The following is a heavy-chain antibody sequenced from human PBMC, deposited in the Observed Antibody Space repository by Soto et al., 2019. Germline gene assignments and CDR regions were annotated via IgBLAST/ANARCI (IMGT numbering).Heavy chain of an antibody. V-gene: IGHV4-4*07. CDR1: DYSLNNFD. CDR3: ARGGAVATTAHFDL. J-gene: IGHJ4*02. Sequence: SATQSLTRNASDYSLNNFDLILLLLRAGKGLEWIGRIYSNGNTYYNPSLKSRVSMSVDTSKNQFSLILKSVTAADTAVDDCARGGAVATTAHFDLWGQGTPVNISS. D-gene: IGHD5-12*01. CDR2: IYSNGNT.